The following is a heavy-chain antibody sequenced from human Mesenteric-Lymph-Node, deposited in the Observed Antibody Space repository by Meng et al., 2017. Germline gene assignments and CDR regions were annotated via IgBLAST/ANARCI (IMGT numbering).Heavy chain of an antibody. V-gene: IGHV3-49*04. CDR2: IRSKAYGGTT. CDR3: TRFEPLYYYGSGRNV. CDR1: GFTFSTYG. D-gene: IGHD3-10*01. Sequence: GESLKISCAASGFTFSTYGMAWVRQAPGKGLEWVGFIRSKAYGGTTEYAASVKGRFTISRDDSKSIAYLQMNSLKTEDTAVYYCTRFEPLYYYGSGRNVWGQGTMVTVSS. J-gene: IGHJ3*01.